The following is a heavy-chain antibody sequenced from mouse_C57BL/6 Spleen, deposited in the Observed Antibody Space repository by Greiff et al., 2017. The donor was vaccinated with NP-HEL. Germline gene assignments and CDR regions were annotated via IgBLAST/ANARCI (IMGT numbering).Heavy chain of an antibody. D-gene: IGHD1-1*01. CDR2: IDPSDRET. J-gene: IGHJ1*03. Sequence: QVQLQQPGAELVRPGSSVKLSCKASGYTFTSYWMHWVKQRPIQGLEWIGNIDPSDRETHYNQKFKDKATLTVDKSSSTAYMQLSSLTSEDYAVDYCARTVVGRWYFDVWGTGTTVTVSS. V-gene: IGHV1-52*01. CDR1: GYTFTSYW. CDR3: ARTVVGRWYFDV.